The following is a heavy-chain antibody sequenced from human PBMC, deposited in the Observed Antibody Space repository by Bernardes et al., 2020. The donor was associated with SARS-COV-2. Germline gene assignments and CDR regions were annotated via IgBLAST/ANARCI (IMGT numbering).Heavy chain of an antibody. CDR3: ARDPILTGYPLFDY. CDR2: IWYDGSNK. V-gene: IGHV3-33*01. J-gene: IGHJ4*02. D-gene: IGHD3-9*01. Sequence: QAPGKGLEWVAVIWYDGSNKYYADSVKGRFTISRDNSKNTLYLQMNSLRAEDTAVYYCARDPILTGYPLFDYWGQGTLVTVSS.